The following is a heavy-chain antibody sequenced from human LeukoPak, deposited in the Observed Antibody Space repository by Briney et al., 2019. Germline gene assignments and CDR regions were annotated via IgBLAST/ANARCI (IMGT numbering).Heavy chain of an antibody. CDR3: ARHVNWRSGQSWFDP. CDR1: GYSFTSYW. J-gene: IGHJ5*02. D-gene: IGHD3-10*01. V-gene: IGHV5-10-1*01. Sequence: GESLMICCEASGYSFTSYWISWGRQLPGEGVEWMGRIDPSDSDTNYSPSFEGHVTMSVDKSISTAYLQWSSLKASDTAMYFCARHVNWRSGQSWFDPWGQGTLVTVSS. CDR2: IDPSDSDT.